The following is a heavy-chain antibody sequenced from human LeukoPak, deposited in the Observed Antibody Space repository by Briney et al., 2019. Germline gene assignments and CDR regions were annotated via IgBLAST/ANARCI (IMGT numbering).Heavy chain of an antibody. CDR2: IVVGSGNT. CDR1: GFTFTSSA. J-gene: IGHJ3*02. V-gene: IGHV1-58*01. Sequence: TSVKVSCKASGFTFTSSAVQWVRQARGQRLEWIGWIVVGSGNTNYAQKFQERVTITRDMSTSTAYMELSSLRSEDTAVCYCAADLSSDILTGYTNDAFDIWGQGTMVTVSS. D-gene: IGHD3-9*01. CDR3: AADLSSDILTGYTNDAFDI.